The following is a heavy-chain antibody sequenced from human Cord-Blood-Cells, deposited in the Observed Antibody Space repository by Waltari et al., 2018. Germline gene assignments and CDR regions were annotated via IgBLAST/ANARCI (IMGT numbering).Heavy chain of an antibody. D-gene: IGHD2-15*01. CDR2: ISRNSGSI. Sequence: DVQLVESAGGLVQLGGSLRFSCAASGITFDDYAMLCVRQAPGQGMAWVSGISRNSGSIGYSDSAKRRFTISTDHAKNSLYLQMNSLRAKATALYYCAKVVAATEGVDYWGQGTLVTVSS. V-gene: IGHV3-9*01. J-gene: IGHJ4*02. CDR3: AKVVAATEGVDY. CDR1: GITFDDYA.